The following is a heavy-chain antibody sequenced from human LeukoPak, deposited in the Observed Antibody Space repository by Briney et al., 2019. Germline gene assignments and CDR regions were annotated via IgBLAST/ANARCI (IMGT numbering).Heavy chain of an antibody. CDR1: GFTFTTAC. CDR3: ITDPGYYASH. CDR2: SKSKNNGRTT. J-gene: IGHJ4*02. V-gene: IGHV3-15*01. D-gene: IGHD2-2*01. Sequence: PGGSLRLSCAASGFTFTTACMSWVRQTPGQGLEWVARSKSKNNGRTTDYAAPVKGRFTISRDDSKNTLYLQMNSLKSEDTAVYYCITDPGYYASHWGQGTLVTVSS.